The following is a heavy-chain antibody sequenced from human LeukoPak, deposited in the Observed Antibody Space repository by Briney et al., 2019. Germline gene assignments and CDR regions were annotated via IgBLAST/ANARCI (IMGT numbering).Heavy chain of an antibody. CDR1: GFTFSSYG. CDR2: IWYDGSNK. Sequence: GGSLRLSCAASGFTFSSYGMHWVRQAPGKGLEWVAVIWYDGSNKYYADSVKGRFTISRDNSKNTLYLQMNSLRAEDTAVYYCARDPSIWFGQLLYYFDYWGQGTLVTVSS. J-gene: IGHJ4*02. V-gene: IGHV3-33*01. D-gene: IGHD3-10*01. CDR3: ARDPSIWFGQLLYYFDY.